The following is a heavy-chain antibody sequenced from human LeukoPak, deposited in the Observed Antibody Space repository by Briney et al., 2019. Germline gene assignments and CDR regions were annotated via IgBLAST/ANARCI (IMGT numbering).Heavy chain of an antibody. CDR1: GGYISNTNW. J-gene: IGHJ4*02. Sequence: SETLSLTCGVSGGYISNTNWWTWVRQPPGKGLEWIGEVNLQGSINYNPSLKSRVAISVDKSENHISLKLTSVTAADTAVYYCARGGGPYRPLDYSGQGTLVTAAS. CDR2: VNLQGSI. CDR3: ARGGGPYRPLDY. V-gene: IGHV4-4*02.